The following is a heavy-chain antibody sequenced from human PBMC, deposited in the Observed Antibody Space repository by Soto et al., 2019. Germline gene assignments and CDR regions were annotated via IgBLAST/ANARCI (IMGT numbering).Heavy chain of an antibody. D-gene: IGHD3-22*01. Sequence: EVQLLESGGGLVQPGGSLRLSCAASGFTFSSYAMSWVRQAPGKGLEWVSAISGSGGSTYYAASVKGRFTISRHNSKNTPYPQMTSLRAEDTAVYYCANQEWLLLTWTRWGQGTLVTVSS. V-gene: IGHV3-23*01. CDR3: ANQEWLLLTWTR. CDR2: ISGSGGST. CDR1: GFTFSSYA. J-gene: IGHJ4*02.